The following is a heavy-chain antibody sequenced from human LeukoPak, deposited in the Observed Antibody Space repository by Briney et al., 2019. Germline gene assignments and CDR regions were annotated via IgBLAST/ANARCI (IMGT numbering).Heavy chain of an antibody. Sequence: SETLSLTCTVSGGSISSSSYYWGWIRQPPGKGLEWIGSIYYSGSTYYNPSLKSRVTISVDTSKNQFSLKLSSVTAADTAVYYCARDPRPSHYYYDSSGSDAFDIWGQGTMVTVSS. V-gene: IGHV4-39*07. CDR1: GGSISSSSYY. CDR3: ARDPRPSHYYYDSSGSDAFDI. D-gene: IGHD3-22*01. J-gene: IGHJ3*02. CDR2: IYYSGST.